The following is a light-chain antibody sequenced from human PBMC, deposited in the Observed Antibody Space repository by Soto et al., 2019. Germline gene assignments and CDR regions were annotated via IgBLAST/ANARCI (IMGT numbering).Light chain of an antibody. CDR1: QSVSTNS. CDR2: AAS. Sequence: EIVLTQSPDTLSLSPGERATLSCRASQSVSTNSLAWYQQKPGQAPRPLLYAASSRATGTPDRFSGSGSGTEFTLSISRLEPEDFAVYYCQQYGSSVLTVGGGTKVELK. CDR3: QQYGSSVLT. V-gene: IGKV3-20*01. J-gene: IGKJ4*01.